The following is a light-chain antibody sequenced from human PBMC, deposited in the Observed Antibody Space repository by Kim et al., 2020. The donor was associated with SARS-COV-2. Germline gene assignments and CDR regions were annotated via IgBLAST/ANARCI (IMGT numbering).Light chain of an antibody. Sequence: PGQIAQMTGPGVALVKQYDYWYQQKPGQAPVLVIFKDSERPTGIPERVSGSSSGTRVTLTISGVQAEDEADYYCQSADSSGTIVVFGGGTQLTVL. CDR1: ALVKQY. CDR2: KDS. J-gene: IGLJ2*01. V-gene: IGLV3-25*03. CDR3: QSADSSGTIVV.